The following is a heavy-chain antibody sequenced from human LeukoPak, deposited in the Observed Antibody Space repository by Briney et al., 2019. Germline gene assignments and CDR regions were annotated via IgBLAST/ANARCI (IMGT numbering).Heavy chain of an antibody. CDR3: AGLVGRYSSGLYYYYFDY. J-gene: IGHJ4*02. D-gene: IGHD3-22*01. CDR1: GGSVSSGSYY. CDR2: IYYSGST. V-gene: IGHV4-61*01. Sequence: SETLSLTCTVSGGSVSSGSYYWSWIRQPPGKGLEWIGYIYYSGSTNYNPSLKSRVTISVDTSKNQFSLKLSSVTAADTAVYYCAGLVGRYSSGLYYYYFDYWGQGTLVTVSS.